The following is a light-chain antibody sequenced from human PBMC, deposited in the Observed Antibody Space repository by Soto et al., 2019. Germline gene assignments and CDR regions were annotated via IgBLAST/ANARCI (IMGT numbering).Light chain of an antibody. CDR2: GAS. J-gene: IGKJ1*01. CDR1: QSVSSN. V-gene: IGKV3-15*01. CDR3: QQYYNWPRT. Sequence: EIVMTQSPATLSVSPGERATLSCRASQSVSSNLAWYQQKPGQAPRLLIYGASTRATGIPARFSGSGSGTEFTLTISGLQSEDFAVYYCQQYYNWPRTFGQGTKVDI.